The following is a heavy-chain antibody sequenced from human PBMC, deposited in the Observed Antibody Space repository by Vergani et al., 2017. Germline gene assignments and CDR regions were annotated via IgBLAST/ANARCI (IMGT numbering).Heavy chain of an antibody. J-gene: IGHJ5*02. V-gene: IGHV3-64*01. D-gene: IGHD2-8*01. Sequence: EVPLVESGGGLVQPGGSLRLSCAASGFTFSSYAMHWVRQAPGKGLEYVSAISSNGGSTYYAHSVKGRFTISRDNSKNTLYLQMGSLRAEDMAVYYCARARTNGWVDPWGQGTVVTVSS. CDR2: ISSNGGST. CDR1: GFTFSSYA. CDR3: ARARTNGWVDP.